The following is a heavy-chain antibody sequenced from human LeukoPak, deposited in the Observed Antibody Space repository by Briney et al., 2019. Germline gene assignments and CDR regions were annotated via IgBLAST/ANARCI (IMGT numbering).Heavy chain of an antibody. D-gene: IGHD1-26*01. V-gene: IGHV4-4*02. CDR1: GGSISSSNW. Sequence: SETLSLTCAVSGGSISSSNWWSWVRQPPGKGLEWIGGIYHSGSTNYNPSLKSRVTISVDKSKNQFSLKLSSVAAADTAVYYCARVSSGATTVDYWGQGTLVTVSS. CDR2: IYHSGST. CDR3: ARVSSGATTVDY. J-gene: IGHJ4*02.